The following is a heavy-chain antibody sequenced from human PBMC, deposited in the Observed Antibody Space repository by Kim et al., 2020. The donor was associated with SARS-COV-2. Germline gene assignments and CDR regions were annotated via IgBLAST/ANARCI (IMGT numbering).Heavy chain of an antibody. CDR2: ISFDGDISYS. D-gene: IGHD2-21*02. J-gene: IGHJ6*02. V-gene: IGHV3-30*04. CDR3: ARIDCSGDCYYFYGMDV. CDR1: GFSFRSSA. Sequence: GGSLRLSCVASGFSFRSSAMHWVRQAPGKGLEWVAVISFDGDISYSYYADYVKGRFTISRDNSKNKLYLEMNSLKPEDTAVYFCARIDCSGDCYYFYGMDVWGQGTSLTVSS.